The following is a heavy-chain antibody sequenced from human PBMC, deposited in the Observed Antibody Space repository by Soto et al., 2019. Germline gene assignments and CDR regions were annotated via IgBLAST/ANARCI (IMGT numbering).Heavy chain of an antibody. CDR1: GGSISSYY. V-gene: IGHV4-59*01. CDR3: ARRYGGSFDY. J-gene: IGHJ4*02. D-gene: IGHD4-17*01. CDR2: IYYSGST. Sequence: SETLSLSCTVSGGSISSYYWSWIRQPPGKGLEWIGYIYYSGSTNYNPSLKSRVTISVDTSKNQFSLKLSSVTAADTAVYYCARRYGGSFDYWGQGTLVTVSS.